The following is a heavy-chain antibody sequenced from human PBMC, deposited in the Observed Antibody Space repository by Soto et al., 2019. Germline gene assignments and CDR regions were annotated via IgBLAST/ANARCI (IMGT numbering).Heavy chain of an antibody. D-gene: IGHD2-2*01. CDR1: GDTFSFYS. V-gene: IGHV1-69*04. J-gene: IGHJ4*02. CDR3: ARDYCSGTTCYEFDY. Sequence: ASVKVSCKASGDTFSFYSINWVRQAPGLGLEWMGRVNPILSMSNYAQRFQGRVTMTADKSTSTAYMELSGLRSEDTAMYYCARDYCSGTTCYEFDYWGQGTQVTVSS. CDR2: VNPILSMS.